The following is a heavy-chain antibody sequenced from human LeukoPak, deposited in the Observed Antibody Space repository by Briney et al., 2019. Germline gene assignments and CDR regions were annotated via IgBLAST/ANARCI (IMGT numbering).Heavy chain of an antibody. CDR2: ISYDGSNT. V-gene: IGHV3-30*18. CDR3: AKPGGAYCCGDCYSYYFDY. Sequence: GGSLRLSCAASGFTFETYGMHWVRQAPGKGLEWVAMISYDGSNTYYADSVKGRFTISRDNSKNTLYLQMNSLKADDTAVYYCAKPGGAYCCGDCYSYYFDYWGQGTLVTVSS. J-gene: IGHJ4*02. CDR1: GFTFETYG. D-gene: IGHD2-21*02.